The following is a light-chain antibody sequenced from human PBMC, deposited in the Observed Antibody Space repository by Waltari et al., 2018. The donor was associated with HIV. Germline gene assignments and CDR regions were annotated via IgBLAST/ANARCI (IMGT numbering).Light chain of an antibody. V-gene: IGLV1-36*01. J-gene: IGLJ1*01. CDR3: AAWDDSLNGYV. CDR1: SSNIGSNA. CDR2: YDD. Sequence: QSVLTQPPSVSEAPRQRVTISCSGSSSNIGSNAVNWYQQVPGKAPKLLIYYDDLLSHGSSDRFSVSKFGTSASLAIRGLQSEDEADYYCAAWDDSLNGYVFGSGSKVTV.